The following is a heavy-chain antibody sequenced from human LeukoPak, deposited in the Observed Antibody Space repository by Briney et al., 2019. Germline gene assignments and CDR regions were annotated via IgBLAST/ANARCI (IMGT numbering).Heavy chain of an antibody. CDR1: GFTFSSYG. D-gene: IGHD3-3*01. CDR2: IRYDGSNK. Sequence: GESLKISCAASGFTFSSYGTHWVRQAPGKGLEWVAFIRYDGSNKYYADSVKGRFTISRDNSKNTLYLQMNSLRAEDTAVYYCAKISGHTYYDFWSGYYTSDYWGQGTLVTVSS. J-gene: IGHJ4*02. V-gene: IGHV3-30*02. CDR3: AKISGHTYYDFWSGYYTSDY.